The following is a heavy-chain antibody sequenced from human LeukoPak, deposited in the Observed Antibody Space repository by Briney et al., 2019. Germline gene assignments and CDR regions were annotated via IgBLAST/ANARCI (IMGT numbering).Heavy chain of an antibody. J-gene: IGHJ4*02. Sequence: SETLSLTCTVSGGSISHYYWSWIRQSPGKGLECIGYISSTARTTNYNPSLKSRVTLSADTSTNQFSLRLSSVTAADTAVYYCARFTEWNDFDYWGQGALVIVSS. CDR2: ISSTARTT. CDR3: ARFTEWNDFDY. CDR1: GGSISHYY. V-gene: IGHV4-4*08. D-gene: IGHD1-1*01.